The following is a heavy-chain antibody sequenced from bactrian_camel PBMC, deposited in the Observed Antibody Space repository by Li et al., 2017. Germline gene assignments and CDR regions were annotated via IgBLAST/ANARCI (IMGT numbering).Heavy chain of an antibody. CDR2: LDADGTTT. D-gene: IGHD6*01. J-gene: IGHJ4*01. CDR1: GSRYSSLC. V-gene: IGHV3S6*01. Sequence: HVQLVESGGGSVQAGGSLRLSCAASGSRYSSLCMGWFRQAPGKEREGVALLDADGTTTKYADSVKGRFTISKDNAKNTLYLQMDSLKPEDQAMYYCAADPYAVVAGGRTCAGESSRGTQVTVS.